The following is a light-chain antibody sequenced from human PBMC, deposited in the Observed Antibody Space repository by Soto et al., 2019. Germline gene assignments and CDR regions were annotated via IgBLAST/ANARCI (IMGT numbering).Light chain of an antibody. CDR3: QKYNSAPRT. CDR1: QGISNY. CDR2: AAS. V-gene: IGKV1-27*01. J-gene: IGKJ4*01. Sequence: DVQMTQAQSSLSASVGDRVTITCRARQGISNYLAWYQQKPGKVPKLLIYAASILQSGVPSRFSGSGSGTDFTITISSLQSEDVATYYCQKYNSAPRTFGGGTKVEIK.